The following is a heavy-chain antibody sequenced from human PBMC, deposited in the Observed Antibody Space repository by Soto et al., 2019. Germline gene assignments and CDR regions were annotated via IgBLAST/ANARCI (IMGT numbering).Heavy chain of an antibody. J-gene: IGHJ4*02. D-gene: IGHD2-15*01. CDR3: AREYCSGGSCYGTDY. CDR1: RVAISTRC. CDR2: ISAYNDNT. Sequence: GAPAEVCWEACRVAISTRCRWSVGQEPGQGLEWMAWISAYNDNTKYAHNLQGRVTITTDTSTSTAYMELRSLRSDDTAVYYCAREYCSGGSCYGTDYWGQGTLVTVSS. V-gene: IGHV1-18*01.